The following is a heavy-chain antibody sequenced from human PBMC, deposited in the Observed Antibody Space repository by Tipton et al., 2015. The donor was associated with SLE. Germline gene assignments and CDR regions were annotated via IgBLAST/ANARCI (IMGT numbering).Heavy chain of an antibody. J-gene: IGHJ6*02. Sequence: TLSLTCTVSGGSISSHYWSWIRQPPGKGLEWIGYIYYSGRTNYNPSLKSRVTISVDTSKNQFSLKLSSVTAADTAVYYCARGNDYYYYYGMDVWGQGTTVTVSS. CDR2: IYYSGRT. CDR1: GGSISSHY. CDR3: ARGNDYYYYYGMDV. V-gene: IGHV4-59*11. D-gene: IGHD1-1*01.